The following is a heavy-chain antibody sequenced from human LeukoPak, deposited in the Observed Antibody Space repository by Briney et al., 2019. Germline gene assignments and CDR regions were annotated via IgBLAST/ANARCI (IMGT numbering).Heavy chain of an antibody. V-gene: IGHV3-66*02. CDR2: IYSGGST. D-gene: IGHD5-24*01. CDR3: AGSRDGYNLRLDY. CDR1: GFPVVGNY. J-gene: IGHJ4*02. Sequence: GGPLNFPGPAFGFPVVGNYMSWVRQAPGKGRKWVSVIYSGGSTYYADSVKGRFTISRDNSKNTLYLQMNSLRAEDTAVYYCAGSRDGYNLRLDYWGQGTLVTVSS.